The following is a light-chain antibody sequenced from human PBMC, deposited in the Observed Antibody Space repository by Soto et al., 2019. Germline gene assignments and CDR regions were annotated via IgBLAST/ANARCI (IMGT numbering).Light chain of an antibody. CDR1: PSVTNY. J-gene: IGKJ5*01. CDR2: GAF. V-gene: IGKV3-11*01. Sequence: EIVLTQSPATLSLSPGERATLSCRASPSVTNYLAWYHQKPGQPPRLLIYGAFNRAAGIPARFSGSGSGTDFTLTISSLEPEDSAVYYCQQRNIWPPVTFGQGTRLEI. CDR3: QQRNIWPPVT.